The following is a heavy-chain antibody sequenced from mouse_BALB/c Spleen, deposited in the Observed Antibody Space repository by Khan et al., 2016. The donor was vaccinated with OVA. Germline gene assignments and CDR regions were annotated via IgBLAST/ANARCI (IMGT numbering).Heavy chain of an antibody. CDR1: GYTFSSYW. D-gene: IGHD1-1*01. V-gene: IGHV1-59*01. CDR2: IFPSNSYT. J-gene: IGHJ4*01. CDR3: SRCTRRHYYAMDY. Sequence: QVQLQQPGTELVRPGASVKLSCTASGYTFSSYWINWVNQRPGQGLEWMGTIFPSNSYTNYNQNFKGKPTMTVDTSSSTAYIHFITLTSEDSAVYYCSRCTRRHYYAMDYWGQGTSVTVSS.